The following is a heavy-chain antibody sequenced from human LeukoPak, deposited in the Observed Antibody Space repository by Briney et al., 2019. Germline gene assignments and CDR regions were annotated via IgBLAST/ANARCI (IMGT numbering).Heavy chain of an antibody. V-gene: IGHV3-23*01. D-gene: IGHD4-17*01. CDR3: AKRGTVTDRTTTPDY. CDR1: GFTFSSYA. CDR2: ISGSGGST. J-gene: IGHJ4*02. Sequence: GGSLRLSCAASGFTFSSYAMSWVRQAPGKGLEWVSAISGSGGSTYYADSVEGRFTISRDNSKNTLYLQMNSLRAEDTAVYYCAKRGTVTDRTTTPDYWGQGTLVTVSS.